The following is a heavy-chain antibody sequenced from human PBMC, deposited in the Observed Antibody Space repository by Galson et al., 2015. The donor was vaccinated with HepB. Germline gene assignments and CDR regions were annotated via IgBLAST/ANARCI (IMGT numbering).Heavy chain of an antibody. Sequence: SLRLSCAASGFTFSSYSMNWVRQAPGKGLEWVSSISSSSSYIYYADSVKGRFTISRDNAKNSLYLQMNGLRAEDTAVYYCARGLHDYGDSFRPFDPWGQGTLVTVSS. CDR2: ISSSSSYI. J-gene: IGHJ5*02. D-gene: IGHD4-17*01. CDR1: GFTFSSYS. CDR3: ARGLHDYGDSFRPFDP. V-gene: IGHV3-21*01.